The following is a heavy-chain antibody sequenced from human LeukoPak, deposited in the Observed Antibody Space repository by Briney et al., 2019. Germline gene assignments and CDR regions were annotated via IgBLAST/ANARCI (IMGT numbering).Heavy chain of an antibody. J-gene: IGHJ4*02. CDR3: TRGWDPFDY. D-gene: IGHD1-26*01. Sequence: GRSLRLSCTASGFTFGDYAMSWFRRAPGKGLEWVGFIRSKAYGGTTEYAASVKGRFTISRDDSESIAYLQMNSLKTEDTAVYYCTRGWDPFDYWGQGTLATVSS. V-gene: IGHV3-49*03. CDR1: GFTFGDYA. CDR2: IRSKAYGGTT.